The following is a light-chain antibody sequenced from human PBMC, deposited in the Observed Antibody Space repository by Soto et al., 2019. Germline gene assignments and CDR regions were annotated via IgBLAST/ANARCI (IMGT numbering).Light chain of an antibody. CDR3: CSYTTTSTYV. J-gene: IGLJ1*01. CDR2: DAS. V-gene: IGLV2-14*01. Sequence: QSVLTQPASVSGSPGQSITISCTGTSSDVGGYNYVSWYQQHPGKAPKLMIYDASNRPSGVSNRFSGSKSANTASLTISGLQAEDEADYYCCSYTTTSTYVFGTGTKVTVL. CDR1: SSDVGGYNY.